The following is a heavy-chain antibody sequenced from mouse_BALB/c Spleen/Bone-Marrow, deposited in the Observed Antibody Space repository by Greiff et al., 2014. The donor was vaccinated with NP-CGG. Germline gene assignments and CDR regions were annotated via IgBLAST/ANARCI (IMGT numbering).Heavy chain of an antibody. Sequence: VQLQQSGPELVKPGASVKMSCKASGYTFTSYVIHWVKQKPGQGLEWIGYINPYNDGTKYNEKFKGKATLTSDKSPSTAYMELSSLTSEDSAVYYCARGGYYGTSLYWYFDVWGAGTTVTVSS. J-gene: IGHJ1*01. V-gene: IGHV1-14*01. CDR1: GYTFTSYV. D-gene: IGHD1-1*01. CDR2: INPYNDGT. CDR3: ARGGYYGTSLYWYFDV.